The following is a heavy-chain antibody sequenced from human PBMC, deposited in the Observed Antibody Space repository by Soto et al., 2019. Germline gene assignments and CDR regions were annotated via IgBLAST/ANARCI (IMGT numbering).Heavy chain of an antibody. J-gene: IGHJ6*02. CDR2: IIPILGIA. V-gene: IGHV1-69*02. CDR3: ARTIVVVVAATHYYYYYGMDV. D-gene: IGHD2-15*01. CDR1: GGTFSSYT. Sequence: SVKVSCKASGGTFSSYTISWVRQAPGQGLEWMGRIIPILGIANYAQKFQGRVTITADKSTSTAYMELSSLRSEDTAVYYCARTIVVVVAATHYYYYYGMDVWGQGTT.